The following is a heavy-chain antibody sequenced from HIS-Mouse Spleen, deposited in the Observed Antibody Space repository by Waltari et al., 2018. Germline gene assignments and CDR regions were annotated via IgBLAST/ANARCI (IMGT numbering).Heavy chain of an antibody. CDR1: GYSISSGYY. CDR2: IYHSGST. D-gene: IGHD3-10*01. Sequence: QVQLQESGPGLVKPSETLSLTCTVSGYSISSGYYWGWIRQPPGKGLEGIGSIYHSGSTYYTPSLKSRVTISVDTSKNQFSLKLSSVTAADTAVYYCARGVATYYYGSGSYRDAFDIWGQGTMVTVSS. J-gene: IGHJ3*02. CDR3: ARGVATYYYGSGSYRDAFDI. V-gene: IGHV4-38-2*02.